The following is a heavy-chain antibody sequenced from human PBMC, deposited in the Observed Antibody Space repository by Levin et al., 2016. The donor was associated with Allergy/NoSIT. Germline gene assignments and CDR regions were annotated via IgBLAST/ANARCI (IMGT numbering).Heavy chain of an antibody. D-gene: IGHD3-10*01. CDR3: ARVSGIYEIGSGSYYSWFDP. CDR2: IYYSGST. V-gene: IGHV4-59*12. Sequence: VRQMPGKGLEWIGYIYYSGSTNYNPSLKSRVTISVDTSKNQFSLKLSSVTAADTAVYYCARVSGIYEIGSGSYYSWFDPWGQGTLVTVSS. J-gene: IGHJ5*02.